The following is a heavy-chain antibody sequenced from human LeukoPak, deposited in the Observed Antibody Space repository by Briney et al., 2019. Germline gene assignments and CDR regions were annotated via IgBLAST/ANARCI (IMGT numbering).Heavy chain of an antibody. J-gene: IGHJ3*02. CDR1: GFTFSSYA. CDR2: ISGSGGST. V-gene: IGHV3-23*01. D-gene: IGHD3-10*01. Sequence: GGSLRLSCAASGFTFSSYAMSWVRQAPGKGLEWVSAISGSGGSTYYADSVKGRFTISRDNSKNTLYLQMNSLRAEDTAVYYCAKPRLLWFGESIGAFDIWGQGTMVTVSS. CDR3: AKPRLLWFGESIGAFDI.